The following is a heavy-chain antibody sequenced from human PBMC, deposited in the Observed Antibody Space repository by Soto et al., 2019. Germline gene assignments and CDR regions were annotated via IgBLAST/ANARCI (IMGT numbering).Heavy chain of an antibody. CDR2: ISAYNGNT. J-gene: IGHJ6*02. Sequence: GASVKVSCKASGYTFTSYGISWVRQAPGQGLEWMGWISAYNGNTNYAQKLQGRVTMTTDTSTSTAYMELRSLRSDDTAVYYCARDGEDIVVVPDSMDVWGQGTTVTVS. D-gene: IGHD2-2*01. CDR3: ARDGEDIVVVPDSMDV. V-gene: IGHV1-18*01. CDR1: GYTFTSYG.